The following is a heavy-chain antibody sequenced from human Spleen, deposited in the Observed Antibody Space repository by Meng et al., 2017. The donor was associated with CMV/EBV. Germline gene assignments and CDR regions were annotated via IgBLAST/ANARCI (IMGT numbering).Heavy chain of an antibody. CDR2: ISSSGSYI. CDR3: ARAESAGGTNNWFDP. D-gene: IGHD6-13*01. J-gene: IGHJ5*02. Sequence: SRFTLSPYSMNWVRQAPGKGLEWVSSISSSGSYIYYADSVRGRFTISRDNTKNSLFLQMNSLRAEDTAVYYRARAESAGGTNNWFDPWGQGTLVTVSS. CDR1: RFTLSPYS. V-gene: IGHV3-21*01.